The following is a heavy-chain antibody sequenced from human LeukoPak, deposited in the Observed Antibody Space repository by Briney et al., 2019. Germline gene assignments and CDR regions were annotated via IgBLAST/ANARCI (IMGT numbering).Heavy chain of an antibody. J-gene: IGHJ4*02. CDR3: ARMARDKTRYYFDY. CDR2: IYTSGST. Sequence: PSETLSLTCTVSGGSISSGSYYWSWIRQPAGKGLEWIGRIYTSGSTNYNPSLKSRVTISVDTSKNQFSLKLSSVTAADTAVYYCARMARDKTRYYFDYWGQGTLVTASS. D-gene: IGHD2-15*01. V-gene: IGHV4-61*02. CDR1: GGSISSGSYY.